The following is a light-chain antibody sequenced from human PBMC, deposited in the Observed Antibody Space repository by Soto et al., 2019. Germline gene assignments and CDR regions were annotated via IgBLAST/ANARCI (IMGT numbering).Light chain of an antibody. CDR3: LQDYDYLWT. CDR2: DAS. J-gene: IGKJ1*01. CDR1: QGISSY. Sequence: IQLTQSPSFLSASVGDRVTITCRASQGISSYLAWYQQKPGRAPKLLIYDASSLQGGVPSRFSGSGSGTDFTLTISSLQPEDFATYYCLQDYDYLWTFGQGTKVDIK. V-gene: IGKV1-6*01.